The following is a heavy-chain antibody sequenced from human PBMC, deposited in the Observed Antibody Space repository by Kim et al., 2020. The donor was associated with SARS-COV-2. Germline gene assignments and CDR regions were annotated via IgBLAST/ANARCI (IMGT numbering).Heavy chain of an antibody. CDR2: ISYDGSNK. V-gene: IGHV3-33*05. CDR1: GFTFSSYG. J-gene: IGHJ6*02. CDR3: ARDRGQTVTSGYYYYGMDV. Sequence: GGSLRLSCAASGFTFSSYGMHWVRQAPGKGLEWVAVISYDGSNKYYADSVKGRFTISRDNSKNTLYLQMNSLRAEDTAVYYCARDRGQTVTSGYYYYGMDVWGQGTTVTVSS. D-gene: IGHD4-17*01.